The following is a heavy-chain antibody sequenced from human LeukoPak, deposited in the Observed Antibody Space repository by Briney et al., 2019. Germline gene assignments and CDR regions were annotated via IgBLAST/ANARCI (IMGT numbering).Heavy chain of an antibody. V-gene: IGHV1-2*02. CDR3: ARTDYYYDSSGYSERNYFDY. J-gene: IGHJ4*02. Sequence: ASVKVSCKASGYTFTGYYLHWVRQAPGQGLEWMGWINPNRGGTHYPQKFQGRVTMTRDTSISTAYMELSRLRSDDTAVYYCARTDYYYDSSGYSERNYFDYWGQGTLVTVSS. CDR2: INPNRGGT. D-gene: IGHD3-22*01. CDR1: GYTFTGYY.